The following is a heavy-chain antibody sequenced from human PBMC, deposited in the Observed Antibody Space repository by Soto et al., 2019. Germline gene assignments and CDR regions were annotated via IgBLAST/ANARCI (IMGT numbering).Heavy chain of an antibody. Sequence: SETLSLTCTASGGSISSYYWSWIRQPPGKGLEWIGYIYYSGSTNYDPSLKSRVTISVDTSKNQLSLKLSSVTAADTAVYYCARVYDFWSGYYCYFDYWGQGTLVTVSS. V-gene: IGHV4-59*01. J-gene: IGHJ4*02. CDR2: IYYSGST. D-gene: IGHD3-3*01. CDR1: GGSISSYY. CDR3: ARVYDFWSGYYCYFDY.